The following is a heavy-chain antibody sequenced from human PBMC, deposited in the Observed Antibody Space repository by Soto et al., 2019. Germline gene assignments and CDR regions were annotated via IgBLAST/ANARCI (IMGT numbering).Heavy chain of an antibody. J-gene: IGHJ4*02. CDR1: GFTFSSYA. CDR2: ISSNGGST. CDR3: ARGDSDYIWGRESDSYDY. Sequence: GGSLRLSCAASGFTFSSYAMHWVRQAPGKGLEYVSAISSNGGSTYYANSVKGRFTISRDNSKNTLYLQMGSLRAEDMAVYYCARGDSDYIWGRESDSYDYWGQGTLVTVSS. V-gene: IGHV3-64*01. D-gene: IGHD3-16*01.